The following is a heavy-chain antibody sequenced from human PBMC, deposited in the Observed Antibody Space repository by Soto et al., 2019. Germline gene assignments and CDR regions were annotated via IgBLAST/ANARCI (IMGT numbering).Heavy chain of an antibody. D-gene: IGHD6-6*01. Sequence: ASVKVSCKASGGTFSSYAINWVRQAPGQGLEWMGGIVPIFGTAKYAQKFQGRVTIAADESTSAAYMELTSLRSEDTAMYYCASSPYSSSLFVLASDSWGQGTLVTVSS. CDR3: ASSPYSSSLFVLASDS. J-gene: IGHJ4*02. CDR2: IVPIFGTA. CDR1: GGTFSSYA. V-gene: IGHV1-69*13.